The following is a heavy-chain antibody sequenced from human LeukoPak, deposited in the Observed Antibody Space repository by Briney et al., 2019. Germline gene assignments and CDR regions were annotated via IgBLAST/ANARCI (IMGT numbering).Heavy chain of an antibody. CDR2: IYYSGTA. CDR3: ARFSNDHGVKFDY. V-gene: IGHV4-31*03. D-gene: IGHD4-17*01. Sequence: TSQTLSLTCTVSGGSISSGGYYWSWVRQHPEKGLEWIGYIYYSGTAYYNPSLKSRVTMSVDTSKNQFSLKLGSVTAADTAVYYCARFSNDHGVKFDYWGQGTLVTVSS. J-gene: IGHJ4*02. CDR1: GGSISSGGYY.